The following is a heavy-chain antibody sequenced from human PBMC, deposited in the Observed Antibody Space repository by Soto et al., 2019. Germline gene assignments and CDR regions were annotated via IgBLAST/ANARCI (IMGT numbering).Heavy chain of an antibody. D-gene: IGHD5-12*01. Sequence: PSETLSLTCAVSGGSFSGYYWSWIRQPPGKGLEWIGDIYYSGSTNYNPSLRGRVTISVDTSKNQFSLKLNSVTAADSAVYYCARGYVATIPRHYFDYWGQGSLVTVSS. V-gene: IGHV4-34*01. CDR1: GGSFSGYY. CDR2: IYYSGST. CDR3: ARGYVATIPRHYFDY. J-gene: IGHJ4*02.